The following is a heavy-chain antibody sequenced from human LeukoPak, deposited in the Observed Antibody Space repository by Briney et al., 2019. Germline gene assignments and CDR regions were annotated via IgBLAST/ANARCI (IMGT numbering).Heavy chain of an antibody. D-gene: IGHD3-10*01. CDR2: IFAHNGNT. CDR1: GYTFISYG. V-gene: IGHV1-18*01. J-gene: IGHJ4*02. Sequence: ASVKVSCKASGYTFISYGISWVRQAPGQGLGWMGWIFAHNGNTNYAQKLQGRVTMTTDTSTSTASMELRSLRSDDTAVYYCARAINYYGSGSYGGYFDYWGQGTLVTVSS. CDR3: ARAINYYGSGSYGGYFDY.